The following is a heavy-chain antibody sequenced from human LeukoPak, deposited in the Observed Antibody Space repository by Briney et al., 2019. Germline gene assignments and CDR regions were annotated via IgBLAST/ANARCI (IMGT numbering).Heavy chain of an antibody. Sequence: GASVKVSCKASGGTFSSYAISWVRQAPGQGLEWMGGIIPIFGTANYAQKFQGRVTITADESTSTAYMELSSLRSEDTAVYYCARDKTGHLEKFDYWGQGTLVTVSS. CDR2: IIPIFGTA. D-gene: IGHD1-1*01. CDR1: GGTFSSYA. V-gene: IGHV1-69*13. CDR3: ARDKTGHLEKFDY. J-gene: IGHJ4*02.